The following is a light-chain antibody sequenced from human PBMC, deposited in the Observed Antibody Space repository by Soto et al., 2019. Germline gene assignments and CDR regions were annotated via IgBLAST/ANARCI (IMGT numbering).Light chain of an antibody. CDR1: QSISNW. V-gene: IGKV1-5*01. CDR3: QKYNSAPRVT. CDR2: HAS. J-gene: IGKJ5*01. Sequence: DIQMTQSPSTLPASVGDRVTITCRASQSISNWLAWYQQKPGTAPKVLIYHASNLQSGVPSRFSGSGSGTDFTLTISSLQPEDVATYYCQKYNSAPRVTFGQGTRLENK.